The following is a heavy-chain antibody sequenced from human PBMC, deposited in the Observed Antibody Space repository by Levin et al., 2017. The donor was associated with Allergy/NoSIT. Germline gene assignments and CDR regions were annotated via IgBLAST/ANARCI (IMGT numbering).Heavy chain of an antibody. CDR3: TTGGYSGLGNLGSYYYYYYGMDV. D-gene: IGHD5-12*01. J-gene: IGHJ6*02. CDR2: IKSKTDGGTT. Sequence: GGSLRLSCAASGFTFSNAWMSWVRQAPGKGLEWVGRIKSKTDGGTTDYAAPVKGRFTISRDDSKNTLYLQMNSLKTEDTAVYYCTTGGYSGLGNLGSYYYYYYGMDVWGQGTTVTVSS. CDR1: GFTFSNAW. V-gene: IGHV3-15*01.